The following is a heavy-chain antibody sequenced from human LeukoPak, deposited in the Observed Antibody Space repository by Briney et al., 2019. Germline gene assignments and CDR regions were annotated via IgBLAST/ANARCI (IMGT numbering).Heavy chain of an antibody. J-gene: IGHJ4*02. CDR1: GFTFNTYG. V-gene: IGHV3-48*01. CDR3: ARAFIQGYDY. D-gene: IGHD3-16*01. Sequence: GGSLRLSCAASGFTFNTYGMNWVRQAPGKGLEWVSYISHTGSAIHYADSVKGRFTISRDNAKSSLYLQMNSLRAEDTAVYYCARAFIQGYDYWGQGTLVTVSS. CDR2: ISHTGSAI.